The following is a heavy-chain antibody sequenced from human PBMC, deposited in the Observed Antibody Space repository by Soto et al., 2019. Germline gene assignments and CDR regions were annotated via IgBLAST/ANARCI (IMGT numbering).Heavy chain of an antibody. V-gene: IGHV4-34*01. D-gene: IGHD2-8*02. CDR2: INHSGST. Sequence: SETLSLTCAVYGGSFSGYYWTWIRQPPGTGLEWIGEINHSGSTNYNPSLKSRVTISVDTSKNQFSLKLTSVTAADTAVYYCARDKITGLLDYWGKGTLVTVS. J-gene: IGHJ4*02. CDR3: ARDKITGLLDY. CDR1: GGSFSGYY.